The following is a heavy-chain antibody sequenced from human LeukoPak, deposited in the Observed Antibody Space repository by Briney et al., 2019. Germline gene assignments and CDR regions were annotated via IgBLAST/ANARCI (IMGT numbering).Heavy chain of an antibody. D-gene: IGHD6-13*01. CDR1: GFTFSSYG. V-gene: IGHV3-33*06. Sequence: GRSLRLSCAASGFTFSSYGMHWVRQAPGKGLEWVSVIYYDGSNKYYADSVKGRFTISRDNSKNTLYLQMSSLRAEDTAVYYCAKPYRAGGAAGTFDSWGQGTLVTVSP. J-gene: IGHJ4*02. CDR3: AKPYRAGGAAGTFDS. CDR2: IYYDGSNK.